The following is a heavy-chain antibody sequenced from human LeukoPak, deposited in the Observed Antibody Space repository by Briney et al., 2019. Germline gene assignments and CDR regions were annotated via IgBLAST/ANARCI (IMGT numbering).Heavy chain of an antibody. D-gene: IGHD2-15*01. CDR3: ARAQYCSGGSCYGDY. V-gene: IGHV3-53*01. CDR1: GFTVSSNY. CDR2: IYRGGET. J-gene: IGHJ4*02. Sequence: PGGSLRLSCAASGFTVSSNYLNWVRQAPGKGLEWVSVIYRGGETYYADSVKGRFTISRDNSKNTLYLQMNSLRAEDTAVYYCARAQYCSGGSCYGDYWGQGTLVTVSS.